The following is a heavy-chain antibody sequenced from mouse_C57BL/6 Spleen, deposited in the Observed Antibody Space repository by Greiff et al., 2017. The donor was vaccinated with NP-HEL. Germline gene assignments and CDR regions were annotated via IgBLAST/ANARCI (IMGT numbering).Heavy chain of an antibody. CDR2: INPYNGGT. J-gene: IGHJ2*01. CDR1: GYTFTDYY. CDR3: ASLKYYFDY. Sequence: EVQLQQSGPVLVKPGASVKMSCKASGYTFTDYYMNWVKQSHGKSLEWIGVINPYNGGTSYNQKFKGKATLTVDKSSSTAYMELNSLTSKDSAVYYGASLKYYFDYWGKGTTLTVSS. V-gene: IGHV1-19*01.